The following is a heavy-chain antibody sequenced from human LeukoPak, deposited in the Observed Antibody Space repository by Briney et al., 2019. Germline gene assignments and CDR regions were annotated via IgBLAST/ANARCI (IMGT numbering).Heavy chain of an antibody. D-gene: IGHD3-3*01. CDR1: GYTFTNYG. J-gene: IGHJ4*02. Sequence: GASVKVSCKASGYTFTNYGINWVRQAPGQGLEWMGWISADNGNTNYAQKVQGRVTMTTDTSTSTAYMELRSLRSDDTAMYYCARTPHRSLEWLYWGXXDYWGQGTLVTVSS. CDR2: ISADNGNT. V-gene: IGHV1-18*01. CDR3: ARTPHRSLEWLYWGXXDY.